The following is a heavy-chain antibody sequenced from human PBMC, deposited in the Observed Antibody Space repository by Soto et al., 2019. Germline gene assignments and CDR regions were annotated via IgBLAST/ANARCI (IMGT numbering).Heavy chain of an antibody. CDR1: GFTVSNAW. J-gene: IGHJ6*03. V-gene: IGHV3-15*01. CDR2: IKSKTDGGTT. D-gene: IGHD3-10*01. CDR3: TTLLRFLEWLPYYYGLGSYYKGPYYYMDV. Sequence: PCGSLRLSGAAAGFTVSNAWMSWVRKAPGKGLEWVGRIKSKTDGGTTDYAAPVKGRFTISRDDSKNTLYLQMNSLKTEDTAVYYCTTLLRFLEWLPYYYGLGSYYKGPYYYMDVWGKGTTVTVSS.